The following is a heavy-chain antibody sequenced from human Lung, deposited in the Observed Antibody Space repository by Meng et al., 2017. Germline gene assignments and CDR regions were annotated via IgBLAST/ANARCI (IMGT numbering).Heavy chain of an antibody. CDR2: IFHSGST. D-gene: IGHD1-26*01. CDR1: GGSITSSTG. J-gene: IGHJ4*02. V-gene: IGHV4-4*02. CDR3: ARFDISSSGRGDY. Sequence: QGQLQESGPGLVKPSGNLFLTCAVSGGSITSSTGWSWVRQTPGKGLEWFGEIFHSGSTNYNPPLESRVTISVDKSKNQFSLKVYSVTAADTATYYCARFDISSSGRGDYWGQGILVTVSS.